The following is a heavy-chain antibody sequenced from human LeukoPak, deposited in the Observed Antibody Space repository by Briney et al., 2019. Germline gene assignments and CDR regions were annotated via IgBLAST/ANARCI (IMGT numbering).Heavy chain of an antibody. V-gene: IGHV3-23*01. J-gene: IGHJ3*02. CDR3: ASGVVDNDAFDI. CDR1: GFTFSSYA. Sequence: PGGSLRLSCAASGFTFSSYAMNWVRQAPGKGLEWVSGISGSGGYTYYADSVKGRFTISRDNSKNTLYLQMNRLRDGDTAVYYCASGVVDNDAFDIWGQGTMVTVSS. D-gene: IGHD5-12*01. CDR2: ISGSGGYT.